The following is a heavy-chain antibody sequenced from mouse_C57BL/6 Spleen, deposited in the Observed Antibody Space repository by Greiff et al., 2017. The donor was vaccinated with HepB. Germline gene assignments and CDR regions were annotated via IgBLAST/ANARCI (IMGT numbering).Heavy chain of an antibody. CDR1: GFTFSSYA. D-gene: IGHD1-1*01. J-gene: IGHJ3*01. V-gene: IGHV5-9-1*02. CDR2: ISSGGDYI. CDR3: TRDQDYGSSSWFAY. Sequence: VQLKESGEGLVKPGGSLKLSCAASGFTFSSYAMSWVRQTPEKRLEWVAYISSGGDYIYYADTVKGRFTISRDNARNTLYLQMSSLKSEDTAMYYCTRDQDYGSSSWFAYWGQGTLVTVSA.